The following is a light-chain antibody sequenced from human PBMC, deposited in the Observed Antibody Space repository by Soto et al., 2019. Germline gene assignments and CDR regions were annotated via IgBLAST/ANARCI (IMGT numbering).Light chain of an antibody. J-gene: IGKJ4*01. CDR2: GAS. Sequence: ELVLTQSPGTLSLSPGERATLSCRASQSVSSSYLAWYQQKPGQAPRLLIYGASSRATGIPDRFSGSGSGTDFILTISRLQPEDFALYYCQQAGSSPLTFGGGTKVDI. V-gene: IGKV3-20*01. CDR1: QSVSSSY. CDR3: QQAGSSPLT.